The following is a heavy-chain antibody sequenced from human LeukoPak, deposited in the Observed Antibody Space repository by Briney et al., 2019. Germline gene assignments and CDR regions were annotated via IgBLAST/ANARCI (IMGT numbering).Heavy chain of an antibody. J-gene: IGHJ6*03. Sequence: PGGSLRLSCAASGFTLSRYSMNWVRQAPGKGLEWVSSISSGSSYIYYAGSVKGRFTISRDNAKNSLYLQMNSLRAEDTAVYYCAKGRGWEASYYYYYMDVWGKGTTVTISS. CDR2: ISSGSSYI. CDR1: GFTLSRYS. D-gene: IGHD1-26*01. V-gene: IGHV3-21*01. CDR3: AKGRGWEASYYYYYMDV.